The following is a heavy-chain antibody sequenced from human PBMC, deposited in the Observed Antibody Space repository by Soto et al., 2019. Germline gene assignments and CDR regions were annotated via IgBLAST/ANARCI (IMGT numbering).Heavy chain of an antibody. CDR2: IYPGDSDT. D-gene: IGHD6-13*01. Sequence: GESLKMSCDGSGYSFIIYWIGFVLQTPGKGLEWRGIIYPGDSDTRYSPSFQCQVTISADKSITTAYLQWSSLKASDTAMYYCARATATAGLNWFDPWGQGTLVTVSS. V-gene: IGHV5-51*01. CDR3: ARATATAGLNWFDP. CDR1: GYSFIIYW. J-gene: IGHJ5*02.